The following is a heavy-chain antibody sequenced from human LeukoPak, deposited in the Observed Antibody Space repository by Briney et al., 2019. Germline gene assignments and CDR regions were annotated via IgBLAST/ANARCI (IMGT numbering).Heavy chain of an antibody. CDR1: GFTFSSYG. CDR3: AKGGWYSVKGDFDY. CDR2: IRYDESNK. D-gene: IGHD2-15*01. J-gene: IGHJ4*02. V-gene: IGHV3-33*06. Sequence: GRSLRLSCAASGFTFSSYGMHWVRQAPGKGLEWVAVIRYDESNKYYADSVKGRFTISRDNSKNTLYLQMNSLRAEDTAVYYCAKGGWYSVKGDFDYWGQGTLVTVSS.